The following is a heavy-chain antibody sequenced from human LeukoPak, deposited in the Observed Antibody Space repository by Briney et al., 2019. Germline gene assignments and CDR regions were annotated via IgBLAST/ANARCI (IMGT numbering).Heavy chain of an antibody. D-gene: IGHD3-9*01. V-gene: IGHV4-61*01. CDR1: GGPVSSGSYY. Sequence: SETLSLTCTVSGGPVSSGSYYWSWIRQPPGKGLEWIGYIYYSGSTNYNPSLKSRVTISVDTSKNQFSLKLSSVTAADTAVYYCATRTVLRYFDWLSPRGFDYWGQGTLVTVSS. CDR2: IYYSGST. J-gene: IGHJ4*02. CDR3: ATRTVLRYFDWLSPRGFDY.